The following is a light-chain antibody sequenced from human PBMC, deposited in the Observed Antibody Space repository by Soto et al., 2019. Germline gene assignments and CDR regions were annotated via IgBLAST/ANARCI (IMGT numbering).Light chain of an antibody. V-gene: IGKV3-20*01. J-gene: IGKJ1*01. CDR1: QSVSSSY. CDR2: GAS. CDR3: QQYDSSTRWT. Sequence: PGERATLSCRASQSVSSSYLAWYQQKPGQAPKLLIYGASSRATGIPDSFSGSGSGTDFTLTISRLEPEDFAVYYCQQYDSSTRWTFAQGTTVEIK.